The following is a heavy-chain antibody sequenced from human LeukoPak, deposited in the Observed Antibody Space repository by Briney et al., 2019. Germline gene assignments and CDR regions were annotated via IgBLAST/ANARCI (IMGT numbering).Heavy chain of an antibody. CDR2: ISGSGGST. J-gene: IGHJ4*02. D-gene: IGHD3-9*01. CDR1: GFTFSSYA. V-gene: IGHV3-23*01. Sequence: PGGSLRLSCAASGFTFSSYAMSWVRQAPGKGLEWVSAISGSGGSTYYADSVKGRFTISRDNSKNTLYLQMNSLRAEDTAVYYCAKGYVLTGYSTPLDYWGQGTLVTVSS. CDR3: AKGYVLTGYSTPLDY.